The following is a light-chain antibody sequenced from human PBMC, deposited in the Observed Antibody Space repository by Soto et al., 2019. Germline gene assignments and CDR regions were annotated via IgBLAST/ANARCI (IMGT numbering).Light chain of an antibody. CDR2: WAS. CDR1: QSVLYSSNNKNY. J-gene: IGKJ2*01. V-gene: IGKV4-1*01. Sequence: DIVMTQCPDSLAVSLGESATINCKSSQSVLYSSNNKNYLAWYQQKPGQPPKLLIDWASTRESGVPDRFSGSGSGTDFTLTISSLQAEDVAVYYCQQYYSTPPTFGQGTKLEI. CDR3: QQYYSTPPT.